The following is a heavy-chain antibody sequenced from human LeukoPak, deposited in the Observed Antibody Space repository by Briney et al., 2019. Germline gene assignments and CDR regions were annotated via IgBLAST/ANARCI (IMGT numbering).Heavy chain of an antibody. D-gene: IGHD3-10*01. Sequence: PSETLSLTCAVSGGSISSSNWWSWVRQPPGKGLEWIGEIYHSGSTNYNPSLKSRVTISVDKSKNQFSLKLSSVTAADTAVYYCARHRSGSYNYMDVWGKGTTVTISS. J-gene: IGHJ6*03. CDR1: GGSISSSNW. V-gene: IGHV4-4*02. CDR2: IYHSGST. CDR3: ARHRSGSYNYMDV.